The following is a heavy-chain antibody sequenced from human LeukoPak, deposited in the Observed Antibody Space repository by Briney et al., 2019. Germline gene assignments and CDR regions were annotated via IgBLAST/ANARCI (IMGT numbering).Heavy chain of an antibody. J-gene: IGHJ4*02. V-gene: IGHV3-23*01. CDR3: AKVYSYGSVYYFDY. CDR2: ISGSGGST. Sequence: GGSLRLSCAASGFTFSSYAMSWVRQALGKGLEWVTAISGSGGSTYYADSVKGRFTISRDNSKNTLYLQMNSLRAEDTAVYYCAKVYSYGSVYYFDYWGQGTLVTVSS. CDR1: GFTFSSYA. D-gene: IGHD5-18*01.